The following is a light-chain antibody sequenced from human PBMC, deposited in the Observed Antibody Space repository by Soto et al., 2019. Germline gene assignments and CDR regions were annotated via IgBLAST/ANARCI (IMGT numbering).Light chain of an antibody. Sequence: EFVLTHPPGTLSLSPGERATLSCRASQSVSSSYLAWYQQKPGQAPRLLIYGASSRATGIPDRFSGSGSGTDFTLTISRLEPEDFAVYYCQQYGSSPTTFGQGTKVDIK. V-gene: IGKV3-20*01. CDR3: QQYGSSPTT. CDR2: GAS. J-gene: IGKJ1*01. CDR1: QSVSSSY.